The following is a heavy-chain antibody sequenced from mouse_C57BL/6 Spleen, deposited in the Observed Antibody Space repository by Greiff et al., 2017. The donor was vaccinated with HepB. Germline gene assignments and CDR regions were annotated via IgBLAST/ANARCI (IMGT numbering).Heavy chain of an antibody. D-gene: IGHD4-1*01. CDR2: IYPSDSET. J-gene: IGHJ3*01. Sequence: VQLQESGAELVRPGSSVKLSCKASGYTFTSYWMDWVKQRPGQGLEWIGNIYPSDSETHYNQKFKDKATLTVDKSSSTAYMQLSSLTSEDSAVYYCARSDSGTRFAYWGQGTLVTVSA. CDR3: ARSDSGTRFAY. CDR1: GYTFTSYW. V-gene: IGHV1-61*01.